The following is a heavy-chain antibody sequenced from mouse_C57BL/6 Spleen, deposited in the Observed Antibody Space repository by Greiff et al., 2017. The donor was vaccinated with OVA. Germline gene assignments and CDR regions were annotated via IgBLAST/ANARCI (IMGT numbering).Heavy chain of an antibody. D-gene: IGHD2-3*01. CDR2: IDPETGGT. CDR3: TRESYDGYHYGFAY. V-gene: IGHV1-15*01. J-gene: IGHJ3*01. CDR1: GYTFTDYE. Sequence: QVHVKQSGAELVRPGASVTLSCKASGYTFTDYEMHWVKQTPVHGLEWIGAIDPETGGTAYNQKFKGKAILTADKSSSTAYMELRSLTSEDSAVYYCTRESYDGYHYGFAYWGQGTLVTVSA.